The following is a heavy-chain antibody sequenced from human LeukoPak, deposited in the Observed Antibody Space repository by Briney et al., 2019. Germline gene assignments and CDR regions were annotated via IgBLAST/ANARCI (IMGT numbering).Heavy chain of an antibody. V-gene: IGHV4-39*07. D-gene: IGHD6-19*01. Sequence: SETLSLTCTVSGGSISSSSYYWGWIRQPPGKGLEWIGSIYYSGSTYYNPSLKSRVTISVDRSKNQFSLKLSSVTAADTAVYYCARGDRYSSGWYRGGYGMDVWGQGTTVTVSS. J-gene: IGHJ6*02. CDR1: GGSISSSSYY. CDR3: ARGDRYSSGWYRGGYGMDV. CDR2: IYYSGST.